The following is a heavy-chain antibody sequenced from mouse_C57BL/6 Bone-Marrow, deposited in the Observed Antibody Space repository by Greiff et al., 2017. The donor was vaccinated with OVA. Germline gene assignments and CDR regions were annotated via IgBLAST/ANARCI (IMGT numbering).Heavy chain of an antibody. V-gene: IGHV6-3*01. CDR3: TIYYGNYDYFDY. D-gene: IGHD2-1*01. CDR2: IRLKSDNYAT. J-gene: IGHJ2*01. Sequence: DVKLVESGGGLVQPGGSLKLSCVASGFTFSNYWMNWVRQSPEKGLEWVAQIRLKSDNYATHYAESVKGRFTISRDDSKSSFYLQMNNLRAEDTGIYYCTIYYGNYDYFDYWGQGTTLTVSS. CDR1: GFTFSNYW.